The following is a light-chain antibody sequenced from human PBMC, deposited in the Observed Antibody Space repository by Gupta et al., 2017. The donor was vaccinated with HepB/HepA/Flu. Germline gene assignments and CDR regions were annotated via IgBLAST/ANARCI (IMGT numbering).Light chain of an antibody. Sequence: SALPQPASVSGSPGQSITISCTGTSSDVGGYNYVSWYQQHPGKAPKLILYSVSHRPSTVSNRFSGSKSGNTASLTISGLQAEDEADYFCTSDTTSRALVFGGGTKLTVL. V-gene: IGLV2-14*03. CDR3: TSDTTSRALV. CDR2: SVS. J-gene: IGLJ3*02. CDR1: SSDVGGYNY.